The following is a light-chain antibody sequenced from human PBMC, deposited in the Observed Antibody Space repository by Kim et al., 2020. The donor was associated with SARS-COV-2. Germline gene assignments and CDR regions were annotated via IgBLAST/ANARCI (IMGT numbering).Light chain of an antibody. V-gene: IGLV2-14*03. Sequence: GQSIISPVSGTRSVVGGYNLGSRYQQHPGKAPILIIDDGTQGPSGVSSRFSGSKSGNTAFLTISGLQAEDEAEYFCNSYTSSTTYVFGTGTKVTVL. CDR2: DGT. J-gene: IGLJ1*01. CDR1: RSVVGGYNL. CDR3: NSYTSSTTYV.